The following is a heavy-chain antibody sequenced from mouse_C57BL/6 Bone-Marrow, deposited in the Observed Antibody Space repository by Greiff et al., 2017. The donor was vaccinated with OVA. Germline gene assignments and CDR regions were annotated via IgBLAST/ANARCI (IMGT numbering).Heavy chain of an antibody. D-gene: IGHD4-1*01. V-gene: IGHV5-6*01. Sequence: EVQLVESGGDLVKPGGSLKLSCAASGFTFSSYGMSWVRQTPDKRLEWVATISSGGSYTYYPDRVKGRFTISRDNAKNTLYLQMSSLKSEDTAMYYCASRTAPWFAYWGQGTLVTVSA. CDR2: ISSGGSYT. CDR3: ASRTAPWFAY. CDR1: GFTFSSYG. J-gene: IGHJ3*01.